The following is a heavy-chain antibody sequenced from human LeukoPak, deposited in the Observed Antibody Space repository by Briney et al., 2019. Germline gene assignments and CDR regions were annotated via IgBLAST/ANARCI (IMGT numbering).Heavy chain of an antibody. J-gene: IGHJ4*02. CDR3: ARRTRYYDILTGALDY. Sequence: SQTLSLTCTVSGGSISSGGYYWSWIRQHPGKGLEWIGYIYYSGSTYYNPSLKSRVTISVDTSKNQFSLKLSSVTAADTAVYYCARRTRYYDILTGALDYWGQGTLVTVSS. V-gene: IGHV4-31*03. D-gene: IGHD3-9*01. CDR2: IYYSGST. CDR1: GGSISSGGYY.